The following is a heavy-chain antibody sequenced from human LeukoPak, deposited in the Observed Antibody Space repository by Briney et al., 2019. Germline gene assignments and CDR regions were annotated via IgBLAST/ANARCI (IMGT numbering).Heavy chain of an antibody. D-gene: IGHD2-15*01. V-gene: IGHV3-23*01. Sequence: GGSLRLSCAASGFTFSSYAMSWVRQAPGKGLEWVSAISGSGCSTYYADSVKGRFTISRDNSKNTLYLQINSLRAEDTAVYYCAKEGVPLGYCSGGSCYVSDYWGQGTLVTVSS. J-gene: IGHJ4*02. CDR1: GFTFSSYA. CDR2: ISGSGCST. CDR3: AKEGVPLGYCSGGSCYVSDY.